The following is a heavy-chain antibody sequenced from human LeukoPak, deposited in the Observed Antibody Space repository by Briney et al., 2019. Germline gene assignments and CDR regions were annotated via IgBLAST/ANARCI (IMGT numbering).Heavy chain of an antibody. CDR2: IDSSGSTI. CDR1: GFTFSSYS. J-gene: IGHJ4*02. D-gene: IGHD7-27*01. Sequence: GGSLRLSCAASGFTFSSYSMNWVRQAPGKGLEWVSHIDSSGSTIYYADSVKGRFTISRDNSKSMLYLQMNSLRAEDTAVYYCARDITGDPPPYYFDYWGQGSLVTVSS. V-gene: IGHV3-48*01. CDR3: ARDITGDPPPYYFDY.